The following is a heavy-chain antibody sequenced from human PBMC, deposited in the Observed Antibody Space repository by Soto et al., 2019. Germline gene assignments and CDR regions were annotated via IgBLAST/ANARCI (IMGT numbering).Heavy chain of an antibody. CDR1: GGTFSNYV. V-gene: IGHV1-69*01. CDR2: IIPIFDTT. D-gene: IGHD3-22*01. CDR3: ARGPITSGYYLDCYD. Sequence: QVQLVQSGAEVKKPGSSVSVSCKASGGTFSNYVISWLRQAPGQGLEWMGGIIPIFDTTNYAQKFQGRVTITADESTSTAYMELSSLRSEDTAVYYCARGPITSGYYLDCYDWGQGTLVTVSS. J-gene: IGHJ1*01.